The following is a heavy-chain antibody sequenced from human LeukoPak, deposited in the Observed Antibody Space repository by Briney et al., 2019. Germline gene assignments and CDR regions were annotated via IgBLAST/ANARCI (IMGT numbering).Heavy chain of an antibody. Sequence: PGGSLRLSCAASGFTFKLYWMHWVRQVPGKRPVWVSRINDDGSDTIYADSVRGRFTISRDDAKNTVYLQMNSLRAEDTAVYYCARDLSRLLNAFDIWGQGTMVTVSS. J-gene: IGHJ3*02. CDR3: ARDLSRLLNAFDI. D-gene: IGHD3-22*01. V-gene: IGHV3-74*01. CDR1: GFTFKLYW. CDR2: INDDGSDT.